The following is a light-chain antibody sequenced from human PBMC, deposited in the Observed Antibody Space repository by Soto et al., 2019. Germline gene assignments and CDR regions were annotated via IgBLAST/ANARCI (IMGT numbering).Light chain of an antibody. J-gene: IGLJ1*01. V-gene: IGLV2-23*02. CDR3: CSYAGSLYV. CDR2: EVS. Sequence: QSALTQPASVSGSPGQSITISCTGTSTDVGSYNLVSWYQQHPGEAPKLMIYEVSKRPSGLSNRFSGSKSDSTASLTISGLQAEDEADYYCCSYAGSLYVFGSGTKVTVL. CDR1: STDVGSYNL.